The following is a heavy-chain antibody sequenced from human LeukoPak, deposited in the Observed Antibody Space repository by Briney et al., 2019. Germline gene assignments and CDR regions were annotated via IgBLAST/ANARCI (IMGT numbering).Heavy chain of an antibody. CDR1: GFTFSSYW. J-gene: IGHJ6*02. CDR2: IKRDGSEK. Sequence: PGGSLRLSCAASGFTFSSYWMTWVRQAPGKGLEWVANIKRDGSEKYYMDSVKGRFTISRDNAKNSLYLQMNSLRAEDTAVYYCARVKAGVRGGYYYGMDVWGQGTTVTVSS. D-gene: IGHD3-10*01. V-gene: IGHV3-7*01. CDR3: ARVKAGVRGGYYYGMDV.